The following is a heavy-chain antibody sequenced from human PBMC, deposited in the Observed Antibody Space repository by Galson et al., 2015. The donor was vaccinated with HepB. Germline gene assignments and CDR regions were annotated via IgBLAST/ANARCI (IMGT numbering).Heavy chain of an antibody. CDR1: GFSLSTSGVG. CDR2: IYWDDDK. V-gene: IGHV2-5*02. CDR3: AHLHAYCSTSCYEFIDY. J-gene: IGHJ4*02. D-gene: IGHD2-2*01. Sequence: PALVKPTQTLTLTCTFSGFSLSTSGVGVGWIRQPPGKALEWLALIYWDDDKRYSPSLKSRLTITKDTSKNQVVLTMTNMDPVDTATYYCAHLHAYCSTSCYEFIDYWGQGTLVTVSS.